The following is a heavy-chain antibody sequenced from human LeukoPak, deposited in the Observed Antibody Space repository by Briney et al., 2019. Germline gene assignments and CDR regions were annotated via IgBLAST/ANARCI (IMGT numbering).Heavy chain of an antibody. CDR3: ARELRFLEWLLDYYYMDV. CDR1: GYTFTGYY. CDR2: INPNSGGT. D-gene: IGHD3-3*01. V-gene: IGHV1-2*02. J-gene: IGHJ6*03. Sequence: ASVKVSCKASGYTFTGYYMHWVRQAPGQGLEWMGWINPNSGGTNYAQKFHGRVTMTRDTSISTAYMELSRLRSDDTAVYYCARELRFLEWLLDYYYMDVWGKGTTVTVSS.